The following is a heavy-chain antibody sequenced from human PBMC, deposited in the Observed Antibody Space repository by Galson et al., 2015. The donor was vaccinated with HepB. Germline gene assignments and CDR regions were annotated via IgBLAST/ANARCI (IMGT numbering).Heavy chain of an antibody. Sequence: SLRLSCAASGFTFSSYAMHWVRQAPGKGLEWVAVISYDGSNKYYADSVKGRFTISRDNSKNTLYLQMNSLRAEDTAVYYCARDGRVATGNEGNYYYGMDVWGQGTTVTVSS. CDR2: ISYDGSNK. V-gene: IGHV3-30-3*01. J-gene: IGHJ6*02. D-gene: IGHD2-21*02. CDR3: ARDGRVATGNEGNYYYGMDV. CDR1: GFTFSSYA.